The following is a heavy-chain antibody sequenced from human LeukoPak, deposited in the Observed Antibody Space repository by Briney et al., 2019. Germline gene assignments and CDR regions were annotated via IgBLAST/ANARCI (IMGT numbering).Heavy chain of an antibody. CDR3: ARGEEGRNTYYYYYMDV. D-gene: IGHD2/OR15-2a*01. V-gene: IGHV3-21*01. CDR1: GFTFSSYS. CDR2: ISSSSSYI. Sequence: GGSLRLSCAASGFTFSSYSMNWVRQAPGKGLEWVSSISSSSSYIYYADSVKGRFTISRDNAKNSLYLQMNSLRAEDTAVYYCARGEEGRNTYYYYYMDVWGKGTTVTVSS. J-gene: IGHJ6*03.